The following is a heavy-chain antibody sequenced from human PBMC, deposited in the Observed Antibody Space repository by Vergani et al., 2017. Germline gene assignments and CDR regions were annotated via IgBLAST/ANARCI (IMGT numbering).Heavy chain of an antibody. CDR2: ISSSGSTI. CDR3: AREMTYDTFDI. Sequence: EVQLVESGGGLVQPGGSLRLSCAASGFTFSSYEMNWVRQAPGKGLEWVSYISSSGSTIYYADSVKGRSTISRDNAKNSLYLQMNSLRAEDTAVYFCAREMTYDTFDIWGQGTMVTVSA. J-gene: IGHJ3*02. CDR1: GFTFSSYE. D-gene: IGHD2-21*02. V-gene: IGHV3-48*03.